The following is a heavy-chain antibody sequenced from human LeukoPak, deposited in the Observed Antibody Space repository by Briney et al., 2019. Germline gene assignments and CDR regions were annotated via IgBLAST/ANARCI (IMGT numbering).Heavy chain of an antibody. CDR3: ARIGGSSGSSGFDY. CDR2: ISSSGSTI. Sequence: GGSLRLSCAASGFTFSSFSMNWVRQAPGKGLEWVSYISSSGSTIYYADSVKGRFTISRDNAKNSLYLQMNSLRAEDTAVYYCARIGGSSGSSGFDYWGQGTLVTVSS. CDR1: GFTFSSFS. D-gene: IGHD3-10*01. J-gene: IGHJ4*02. V-gene: IGHV3-48*04.